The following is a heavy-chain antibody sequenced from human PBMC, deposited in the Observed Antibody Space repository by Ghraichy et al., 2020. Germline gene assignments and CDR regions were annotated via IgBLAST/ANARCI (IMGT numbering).Heavy chain of an antibody. V-gene: IGHV3-7*01. CDR1: GFTFSTYW. CDR2: IKQDGSEE. J-gene: IGHJ4*02. Sequence: GESLNISCVASGFTFSTYWMTWVRQAPGKGLEWVANIKQDGSEEYYVDSVKGRFTISRDNAKNSLYLQMNSLRAEDTAVYHCARGFTTGVDYFDYWGQGTLVTVSS. D-gene: IGHD4-23*01. CDR3: ARGFTTGVDYFDY.